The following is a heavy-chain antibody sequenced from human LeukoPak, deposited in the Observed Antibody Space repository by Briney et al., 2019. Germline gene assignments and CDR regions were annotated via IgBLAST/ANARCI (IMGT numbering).Heavy chain of an antibody. D-gene: IGHD3-10*01. CDR1: GGTFSSYA. J-gene: IGHJ6*02. Sequence: SVKVSCKASGGTFSSYAISWVRQAPGQGLEWMGRIIPIFGIANYAQKFQGRVTITADKSTSTAYMELSSLRSEDTAVYYCARVNFLSVGDSKNGMDVWGQGTTVTVSS. V-gene: IGHV1-69*04. CDR3: ARVNFLSVGDSKNGMDV. CDR2: IIPIFGIA.